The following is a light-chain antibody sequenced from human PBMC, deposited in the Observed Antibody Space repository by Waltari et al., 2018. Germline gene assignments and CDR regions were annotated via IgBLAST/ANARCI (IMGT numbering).Light chain of an antibody. CDR1: ALPKQH. CDR2: KDS. J-gene: IGLJ2*01. V-gene: IGLV3-25*03. Sequence: SHELTQPPSVSVSPGQTARITRSGEALPKQHAFWYQQKPGQAPVLVMHKDSERPSGIPERFSGSSSGTTVTLTISGAQAEDEADYYCQSSDSSGISVVFGGGTKLTVL. CDR3: QSSDSSGISVV.